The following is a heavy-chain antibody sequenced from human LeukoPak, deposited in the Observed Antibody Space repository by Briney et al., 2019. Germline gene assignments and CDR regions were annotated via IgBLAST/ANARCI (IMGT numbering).Heavy chain of an antibody. CDR1: GYSISSGYY. V-gene: IGHV4-38-2*02. CDR3: ARDGGGFDY. D-gene: IGHD2-15*01. J-gene: IGHJ4*02. Sequence: SETLSLTCAVSGYSISSGYYWGWIRQPPGKGLEWIGSIYHSGSTYYNPSLKSRVTISVDTSKNQFSLKLSSVTAADTAVYYCARDGGGFDYWGQGTLVTVSS. CDR2: IYHSGST.